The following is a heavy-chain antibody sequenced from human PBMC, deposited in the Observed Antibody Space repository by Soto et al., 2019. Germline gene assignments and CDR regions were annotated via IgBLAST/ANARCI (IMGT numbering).Heavy chain of an antibody. CDR2: IYWNDDK. CDR1: GFSLSTSGVG. V-gene: IGHV2-5*01. D-gene: IGHD2-21*02. Sequence: SRPTPVNPTQTLTLTCTFSGFSLSTSGVGVGWIRQPPGTALEWLALIYWNDDKRYSPSLKSRLTMTKDTSKNQVVLTMTNMDPVETARYNGVHGGRGARRPATAKTPELDSWGQGTLVTVSS. J-gene: IGHJ4*02. CDR3: VHGGRGARRPATAKTPELDS.